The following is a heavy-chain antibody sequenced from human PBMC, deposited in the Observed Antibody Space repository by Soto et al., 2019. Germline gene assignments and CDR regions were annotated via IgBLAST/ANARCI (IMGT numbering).Heavy chain of an antibody. D-gene: IGHD1-1*01. CDR1: GFTFSSYA. Sequence: GGSLRLSCAASGFTFSSYAMHWVRQAPGKGLEWVAVISYDGSNKYYAGSVKGRFTISRDNSKNTLYLQMNSLRAEDTAVYYCARDRGERAYYYYGMDVWGQGTTVTVSS. CDR3: ARDRGERAYYYYGMDV. CDR2: ISYDGSNK. J-gene: IGHJ6*02. V-gene: IGHV3-30-3*01.